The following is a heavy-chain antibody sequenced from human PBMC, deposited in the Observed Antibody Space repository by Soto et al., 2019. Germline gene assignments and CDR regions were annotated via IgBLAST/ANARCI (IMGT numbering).Heavy chain of an antibody. CDR1: GGSFSAYY. J-gene: IGHJ4*02. V-gene: IGHV4-34*01. D-gene: IGHD3-3*01. CDR3: ARGFFDFGVIILDY. Sequence: PSETLSLTCEVSGGSFSAYYWTWIRQPPGKGLEWIGEINQSSTTDYSPSLRSRVSMSIDTSKNQFSLKLTSVTAADTAVYYYARGFFDFGVIILDYWGQGALVTVSS. CDR2: INQSSTT.